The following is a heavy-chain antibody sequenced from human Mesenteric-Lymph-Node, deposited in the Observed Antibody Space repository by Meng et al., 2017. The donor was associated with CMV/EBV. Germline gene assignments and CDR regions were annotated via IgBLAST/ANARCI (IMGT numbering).Heavy chain of an antibody. CDR1: GFTFSSYS. D-gene: IGHD3-3*01. J-gene: IGHJ4*02. Sequence: GESLKISCAASGFTFSSYSMNWVRQAPGKGLEWVSYISSSSSTIYYADSVKGRFTISRDNAKNSMYLQMNSLRAEDTAVYYCARGLSYDFWSGYIDDYWGQGTLVTVSS. CDR3: ARGLSYDFWSGYIDDY. V-gene: IGHV3-48*04. CDR2: ISSSSSTI.